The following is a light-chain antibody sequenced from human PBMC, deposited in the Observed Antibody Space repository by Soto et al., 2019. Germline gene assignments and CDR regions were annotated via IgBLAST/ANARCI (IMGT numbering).Light chain of an antibody. V-gene: IGKV1-5*01. CDR2: DAS. CDR3: HQYDSYSRT. Sequence: DIQMTQSPSTLSASVGDRVTISCRASQSISSWLAWYQQKPGKAPNLLIYDASSLQSGVPSRFSGSGSGTEFTLTISSLQPDDFATYYCHQYDSYSRTFGQGTKVEIK. J-gene: IGKJ1*01. CDR1: QSISSW.